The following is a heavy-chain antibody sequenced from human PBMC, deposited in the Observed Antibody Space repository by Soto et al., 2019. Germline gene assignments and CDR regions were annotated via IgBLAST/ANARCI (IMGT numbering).Heavy chain of an antibody. CDR1: GYTFTDYY. Sequence: QVQLVQSGAEVKKPGASVKVSWKASGYTFTDYYIHWVRQAPGQGLEWMGWINPNSGGTNYAQKFQGWVTMTRDTSISTAYMELSRLRSDDTAVYFCARGDTGFGELLGWFDPWGQGTLVTVSS. D-gene: IGHD3-10*01. J-gene: IGHJ5*02. V-gene: IGHV1-2*04. CDR3: ARGDTGFGELLGWFDP. CDR2: INPNSGGT.